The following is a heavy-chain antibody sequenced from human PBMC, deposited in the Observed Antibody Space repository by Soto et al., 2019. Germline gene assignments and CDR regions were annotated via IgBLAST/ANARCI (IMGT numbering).Heavy chain of an antibody. CDR3: ARDSEIMPLLFSSWYEDRFDY. J-gene: IGHJ4*02. V-gene: IGHV3-74*01. D-gene: IGHD6-13*01. CDR2: INSDGSST. CDR1: GFTFSSYW. Sequence: GGSLRLSCAASGFTFSSYWMHWVRQAPGKGLVWVSRINSDGSSTSYADSVKGRFTISRDNAKNTLYLQMNSLRAEDTAVYYCARDSEIMPLLFSSWYEDRFDYWGQGTLVTVSS.